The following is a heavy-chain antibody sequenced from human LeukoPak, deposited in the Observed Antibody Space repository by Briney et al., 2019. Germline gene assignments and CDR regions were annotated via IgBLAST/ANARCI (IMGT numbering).Heavy chain of an antibody. CDR3: ARHGYYYDSSGYYYYLDY. CDR1: GGSISSGAYS. V-gene: IGHV4-30-2*01. CDR2: IYHSGST. Sequence: SQTLSLTCAVSGGSISSGAYSWSWIRQPPGKGLEWIGYIYHSGSTNYNPSLKSRVTISVDTSKNQFSLKLSSVTAADTAVYYCARHGYYYDSSGYYYYLDYWGQGTLVTVSS. D-gene: IGHD3-22*01. J-gene: IGHJ4*02.